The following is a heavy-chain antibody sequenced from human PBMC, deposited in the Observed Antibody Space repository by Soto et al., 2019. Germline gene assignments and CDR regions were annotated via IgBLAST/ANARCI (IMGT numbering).Heavy chain of an antibody. CDR2: ISAYNGNT. V-gene: IGHV1-18*01. J-gene: IGHJ3*01. D-gene: IGHD3-16*02. Sequence: ASVKVSCKASGYTFTSYGISWVRQAPGQGLEWMGWISAYNGNTSYAQKFQGRVTFTWNTPTSTAYMDLSGLRSEDTAVYYCARYRTKVPVAFDVWGQGTMVTVSS. CDR3: ARYRTKVPVAFDV. CDR1: GYTFTSYG.